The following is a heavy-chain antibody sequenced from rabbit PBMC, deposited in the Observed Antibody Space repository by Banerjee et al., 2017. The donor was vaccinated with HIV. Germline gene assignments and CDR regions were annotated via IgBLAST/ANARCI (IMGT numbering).Heavy chain of an antibody. CDR2: IYAGSSGST. CDR3: ARTAGYAGYGYVYYFNL. Sequence: QQLEEAGGGLVKPGASLTLTCTASGFSFSSGYYMYWVRQAPGKGLEWIACIYAGSSGSTYYASWAKGRFTISKTSSTTVTLQMTSLTAADTATYFCARTAGYAGYGYVYYFNLWGQGTLVTVS. J-gene: IGHJ4*01. D-gene: IGHD6-1*01. CDR1: GFSFSSGYY. V-gene: IGHV1S40*01.